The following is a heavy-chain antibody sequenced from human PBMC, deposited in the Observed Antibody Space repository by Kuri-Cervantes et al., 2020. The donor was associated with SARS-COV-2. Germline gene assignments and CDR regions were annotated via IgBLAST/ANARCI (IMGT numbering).Heavy chain of an antibody. CDR3: VREGDHWNIDY. CDR1: GFTFSGHW. CDR2: INPDGSYP. J-gene: IGHJ4*01. Sequence: GESLKISCAASGFTFSGHWLHWVRQAPGKGLVCVSRINPDGSYPNNADSVKGRLTLSRDNAKNMLFLQMTSLRAEDTAVYYCVREGDHWNIDYWGHGNTVTVSS. D-gene: IGHD1/OR15-1a*01. V-gene: IGHV3-74*01.